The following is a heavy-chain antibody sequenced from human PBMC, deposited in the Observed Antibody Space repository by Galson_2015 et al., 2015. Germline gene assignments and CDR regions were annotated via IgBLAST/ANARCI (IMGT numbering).Heavy chain of an antibody. V-gene: IGHV4-39*01. J-gene: IGHJ6*02. CDR3: ARPSGANYYGMDV. CDR1: GGSISSSSYY. Sequence: SETLSLTCTVSGGSISSSSYYWGWIRQPPGKGLEWIGSIYYSGSTYYNPSLKSRVTISVDTSKNQFSLKPSSVTAADTAVYYCARPSGANYYGMDVWGQGTTVTVSS. CDR2: IYYSGST.